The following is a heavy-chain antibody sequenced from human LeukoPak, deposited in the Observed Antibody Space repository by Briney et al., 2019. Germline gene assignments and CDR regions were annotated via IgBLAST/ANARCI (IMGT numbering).Heavy chain of an antibody. CDR3: ARDLSRGYDFFDY. J-gene: IGHJ4*02. D-gene: IGHD5-12*01. CDR1: GFTFTSSA. V-gene: IGHV1-58*01. CDR2: IVVGSGNT. Sequence: SVKVSCKASGFTFTSSAVQWVRQARGQRLEWMAWIVVGSGNTNYAQKFQERVTITRDMSTSTAYMELSSLRSEDTAVYYCARDLSRGYDFFDYWGQGTLATVSS.